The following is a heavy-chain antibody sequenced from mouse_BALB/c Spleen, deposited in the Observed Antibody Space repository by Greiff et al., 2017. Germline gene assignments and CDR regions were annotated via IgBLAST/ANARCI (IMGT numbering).Heavy chain of an antibody. J-gene: IGHJ1*01. CDR2: IDPSDSET. V-gene: IGHV1-69*02. D-gene: IGHD1-1*01. CDR1: GYTFTSYW. Sequence: QVQLKQPGAELVKPGAPVKLSCKASGYTFTSYWMNWVKQRPGRGLEWIGRIDPSDSETHYNQKFKDKATLTVDKSSSTAYIQLSSLTSEDSAVYYCARWDYASSYGYFDVWGAGTTVTVSS. CDR3: ARWDYASSYGYFDV.